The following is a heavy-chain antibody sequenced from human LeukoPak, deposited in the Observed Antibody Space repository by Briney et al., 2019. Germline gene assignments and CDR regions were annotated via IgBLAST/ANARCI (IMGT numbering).Heavy chain of an antibody. V-gene: IGHV4-39*07. J-gene: IGHJ6*03. CDR3: ARDQLAYGFG. CDR2: IYYSGST. CDR1: GGSISSSSYY. Sequence: SETLSLTCTVSGGSISSSSYYWGWIRQPPGKGLEWIGSIYYSGSTYYNPSLKSRVTISVDTSKNQFSLKLSSVTAADTAVYYCARDQLAYGFGWGKGTTVTVSS. D-gene: IGHD2-21*01.